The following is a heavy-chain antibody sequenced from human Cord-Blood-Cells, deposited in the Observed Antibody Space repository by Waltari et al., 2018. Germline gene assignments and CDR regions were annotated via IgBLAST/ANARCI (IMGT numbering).Heavy chain of an antibody. J-gene: IGHJ3*02. Sequence: EVQLVESGGGLVQPGRSLRLSSAASGFTFVDYAIHWVRQAPGKGLEWVSGISWNSGSIGYADSVKGRFTISRDNAKNSLYLQMNSLRAEDTALYYCAKDVTRAGFDAFDIWGQGTMVTVSS. D-gene: IGHD6-13*01. CDR1: GFTFVDYA. V-gene: IGHV3-9*01. CDR2: ISWNSGSI. CDR3: AKDVTRAGFDAFDI.